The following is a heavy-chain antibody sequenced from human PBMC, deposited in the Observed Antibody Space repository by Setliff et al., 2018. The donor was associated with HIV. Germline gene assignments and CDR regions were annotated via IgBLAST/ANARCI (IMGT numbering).Heavy chain of an antibody. J-gene: IGHJ5*02. CDR1: GYTFTSYY. CDR3: ARGLRFLEWLSRDNWFDP. D-gene: IGHD3-3*01. Sequence: WASVKVSCKASGYTFTSYYIHWVRQAPGQGLEWMGIINPSGGSTNYAQKFQDRVTMTRDTSTTTVYMDLRSLRSEDTAVYYCARGLRFLEWLSRDNWFDPWGQGTLVTVSS. V-gene: IGHV1-46*01. CDR2: INPSGGST.